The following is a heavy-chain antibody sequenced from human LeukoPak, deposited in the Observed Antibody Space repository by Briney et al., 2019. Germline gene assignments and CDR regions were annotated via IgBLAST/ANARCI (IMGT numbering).Heavy chain of an antibody. CDR1: GGSISSYY. Sequence: SETLSLTCTVSGGSISSYYWSWIRQPPGKGLEWIWYIYYSGSTNYNPSLKSRVTISVDTSKNQFSLKLSSVTAADTAVYYCARGGRANRGNWFDPWGQGTLVTVSS. J-gene: IGHJ5*02. D-gene: IGHD3-16*01. V-gene: IGHV4-59*01. CDR3: ARGGRANRGNWFDP. CDR2: IYYSGST.